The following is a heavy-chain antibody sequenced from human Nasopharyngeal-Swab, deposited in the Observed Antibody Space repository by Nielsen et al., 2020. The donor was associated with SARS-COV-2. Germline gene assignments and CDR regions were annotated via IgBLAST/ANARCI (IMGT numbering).Heavy chain of an antibody. CDR1: GFTFSSYA. J-gene: IGHJ2*01. V-gene: IGHV3-30-3*01. CDR3: ARVRLDYYDSSGYYSDSDWYFDL. D-gene: IGHD3-22*01. CDR2: ISYDGSNK. Sequence: GESLKISCAASGFTFSSYAMSWVRQAPGKGLEWVAVISYDGSNKYYADSVKGRFTISRDNSKNTLYLQMNSLRAEDTAVYYCARVRLDYYDSSGYYSDSDWYFDLWGRGTLVTVSS.